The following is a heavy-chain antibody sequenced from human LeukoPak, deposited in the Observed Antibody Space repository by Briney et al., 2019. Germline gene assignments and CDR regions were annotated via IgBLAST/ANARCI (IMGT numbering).Heavy chain of an antibody. J-gene: IGHJ4*02. Sequence: GGSLRLSCAASGFTFDNFAMSWVRQAPGKGLEWVSEVSGSGGTTYYADSVKGRFTISRDNSNNTLYLQMNSLRAEDTALYYCAKGQVAAAHRLDYWGQGILVTVPS. CDR2: VSGSGGTT. CDR1: GFTFDNFA. V-gene: IGHV3-23*01. D-gene: IGHD6-13*01. CDR3: AKGQVAAAHRLDY.